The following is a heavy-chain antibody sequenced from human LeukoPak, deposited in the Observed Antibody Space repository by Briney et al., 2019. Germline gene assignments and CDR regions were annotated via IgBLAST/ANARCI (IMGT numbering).Heavy chain of an antibody. CDR1: GFTFSSYS. CDR2: ISSSSSTI. J-gene: IGHJ4*02. D-gene: IGHD1-7*01. CDR3: ARERATYNWNYVFPVDY. V-gene: IGHV3-48*01. Sequence: PGGSLRLSCAASGFTFSSYSMNWVRQAPGKGLEWVSYISSSSSTIYYADSVKGRFTISRDNAKNSLYLQMNSLRAEDTAVYYCARERATYNWNYVFPVDYWGQGTLVTVSS.